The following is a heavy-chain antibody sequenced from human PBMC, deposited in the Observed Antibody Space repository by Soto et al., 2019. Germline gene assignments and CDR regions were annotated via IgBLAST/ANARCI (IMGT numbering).Heavy chain of an antibody. J-gene: IGHJ4*02. Sequence: PGGSLRLSCAASGFTFSSYSMNWVRQAPGKGLEWVSSISSSSSYIYYADSVKGRFTISRDNAKNSLYLQMNSLRAEDTAVNYCARDSGSYTYFDYWGQGTLVTVSS. CDR1: GFTFSSYS. CDR2: ISSSSSYI. V-gene: IGHV3-21*01. CDR3: ARDSGSYTYFDY. D-gene: IGHD1-26*01.